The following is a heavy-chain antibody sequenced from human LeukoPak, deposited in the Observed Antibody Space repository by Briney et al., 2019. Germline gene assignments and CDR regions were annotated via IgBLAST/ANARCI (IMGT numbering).Heavy chain of an antibody. V-gene: IGHV1-2*02. CDR1: GYTFTGNY. Sequence: ASVKVSCKAFGYTFTGNYIHWVRQAPGQGLEWMGWINPNSGGTNYAQRFQGRVTMTRDTSISTAYMEVSSLRSDDTAVYYCARDRHAIYDYVWGSYPDDAFDIWGQGTMVTVSS. CDR2: INPNSGGT. CDR3: ARDRHAIYDYVWGSYPDDAFDI. D-gene: IGHD3-16*02. J-gene: IGHJ3*02.